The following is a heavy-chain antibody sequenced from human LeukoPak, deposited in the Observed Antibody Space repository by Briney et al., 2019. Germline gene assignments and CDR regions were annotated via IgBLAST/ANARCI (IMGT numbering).Heavy chain of an antibody. J-gene: IGHJ4*02. D-gene: IGHD3-10*01. CDR3: AREASSMVRGVIL. CDR2: INPSGGST. CDR1: GYTFTSYY. Sequence: GASVKVSCKASGYTFTSYYMHWVRQAPGQGLEWMGIINPSGGSTSYAQKFQGRVTMTRGMSTGTVYMELSSLRSEDTAVYYCAREASSMVRGVILWGQGTLVTVSS. V-gene: IGHV1-46*01.